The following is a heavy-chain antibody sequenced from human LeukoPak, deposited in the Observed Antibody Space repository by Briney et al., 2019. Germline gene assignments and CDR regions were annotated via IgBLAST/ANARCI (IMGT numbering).Heavy chain of an antibody. Sequence: GGSLRLSCAASGFTFSSYEMNWVRQAPGKGLEWVSYISSSGSTIYYADSVKGRFTISRDNAKNSLYLQMNSLRAEDTAVYYCARGSGYCSSTSCYDFDYWGQGTLVTVSS. CDR1: GFTFSSYE. CDR3: ARGSGYCSSTSCYDFDY. D-gene: IGHD2-2*01. V-gene: IGHV3-48*03. J-gene: IGHJ4*02. CDR2: ISSSGSTI.